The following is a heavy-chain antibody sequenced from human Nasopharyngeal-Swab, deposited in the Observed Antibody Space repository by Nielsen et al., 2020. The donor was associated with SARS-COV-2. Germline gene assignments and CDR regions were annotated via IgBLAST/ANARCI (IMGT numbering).Heavy chain of an antibody. V-gene: IGHV4-39*07. J-gene: IGHJ6*02. CDR2: INHSGST. D-gene: IGHD3-3*01. CDR3: ARGPHRRITIFGVVIESYYYGMDV. CDR1: GGSISSSSYY. Sequence: SETLSLTCTVSGGSISSSSYYWGWTRQPPGKGLEWIGEINHSGSTNYNPSLKSRVTISVDTSKNQFSLKLTSVTAADTAVYYCARGPHRRITIFGVVIESYYYGMDVWGQGTTVTVSS.